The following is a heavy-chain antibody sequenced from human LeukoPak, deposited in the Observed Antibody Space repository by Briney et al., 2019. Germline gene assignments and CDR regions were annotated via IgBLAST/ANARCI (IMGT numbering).Heavy chain of an antibody. CDR2: IYPGDSDT. J-gene: IGHJ4*02. V-gene: IGHV5-51*01. CDR3: ARRPYSSTWYYFDY. Sequence: GGSLKISCKGSGSNFASYWIAWGRQLPGKGLEWMGIIYPGDSDTGYSPSFQGQVTISADKSISTAYLQWSSLKASDAAMYYCARRPYSSTWYYFDYWGQGTLVTVSS. CDR1: GSNFASYW. D-gene: IGHD6-13*01.